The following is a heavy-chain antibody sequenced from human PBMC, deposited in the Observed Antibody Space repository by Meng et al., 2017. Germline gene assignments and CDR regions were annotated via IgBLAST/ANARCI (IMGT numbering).Heavy chain of an antibody. V-gene: IGHV3-30*04. D-gene: IGHD2-2*01. CDR1: AFNFSSYA. Sequence: GESLKIPCSASAFNFSSYAMHWVRQAPGKGLEWVAVISYDGGNQYYADSVKGRITISRDNSKNTLYLQMNSLRAEDTAVYYCAREIVVVPAASYYYGMDVWGQGTTVTGAS. CDR3: AREIVVVPAASYYYGMDV. J-gene: IGHJ6*01. CDR2: ISYDGGNQ.